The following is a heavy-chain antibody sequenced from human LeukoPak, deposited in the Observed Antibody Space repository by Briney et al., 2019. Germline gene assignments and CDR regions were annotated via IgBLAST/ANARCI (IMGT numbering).Heavy chain of an antibody. CDR1: GYTFTGYY. D-gene: IGHD3-3*01. CDR3: ARWGGTIYGVLND. CDR2: INPSSGDT. J-gene: IGHJ4*02. Sequence: ASGKVSCKASGYTFTGYYMHWVRQAPGQGLEWMGWINPSSGDTNYAQKFQGRVTMTRDTSISTAYMELRRLRSDDTAVYYCARWGGTIYGVLNDWGQGTLVTVSP. V-gene: IGHV1-2*02.